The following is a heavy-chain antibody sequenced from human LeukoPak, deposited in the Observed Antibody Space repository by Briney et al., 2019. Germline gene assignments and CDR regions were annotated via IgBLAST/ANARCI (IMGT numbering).Heavy chain of an antibody. CDR2: INVGNGNT. V-gene: IGHV1-3*01. D-gene: IGHD6-13*01. Sequence: ASVKISCKASGYTFTSYAMHWVRQAPGQRLEWMGWINVGNGNTRDSEKFQTRVTFTRDTSASTAYMGLSSLRSEDTAVYYCARGGQQLVLHPFDYWGQGTLVTVS. J-gene: IGHJ4*02. CDR1: GYTFTSYA. CDR3: ARGGQQLVLHPFDY.